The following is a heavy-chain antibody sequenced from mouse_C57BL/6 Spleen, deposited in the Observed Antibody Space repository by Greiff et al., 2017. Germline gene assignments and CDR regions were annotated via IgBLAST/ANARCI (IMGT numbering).Heavy chain of an antibody. J-gene: IGHJ2*01. D-gene: IGHD2-3*01. V-gene: IGHV3-6*01. CDR2: ISYDGSN. CDR1: GYSITSGYY. CDR3: ARRIYDGYYHFDY. Sequence: DVQLQESGPGLVKPSQSLSLTCSVTGYSITSGYYWNWIRQFPGNKLEWMGYISYDGSNNYNPSLKNRISITRDTSKNQFFLKLNSVTTEDTATYYCARRIYDGYYHFDYWGQGTTLTVSS.